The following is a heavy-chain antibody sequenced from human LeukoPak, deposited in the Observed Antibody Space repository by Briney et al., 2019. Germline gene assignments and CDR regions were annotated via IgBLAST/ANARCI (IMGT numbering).Heavy chain of an antibody. V-gene: IGHV3-23*01. Sequence: GGSLRLSCAASGFTFGSIAMTWVRPAPGKGLEWVSTVRSNGDTTYNADSVEGRLAISRDNTKNTVNLEMKSMRGEDTDIYYCEKGQELDDGVFESWGQGTLVTVSS. D-gene: IGHD1-1*01. CDR3: EKGQELDDGVFES. J-gene: IGHJ4*02. CDR1: GFTFGSIA. CDR2: VRSNGDTT.